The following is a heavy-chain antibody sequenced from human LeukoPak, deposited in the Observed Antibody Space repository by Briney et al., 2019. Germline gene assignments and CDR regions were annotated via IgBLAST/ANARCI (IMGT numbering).Heavy chain of an antibody. CDR2: IYTSGST. J-gene: IGHJ5*02. V-gene: IGHV4-61*02. D-gene: IGHD3-3*01. CDR1: GGSISSGSYY. Sequence: PSETLSLTCTVSGGSISSGSYYWSWIRQPAGKGLEWIGRIYTSGSTNYNPSLKSRVTISVDTSKNQFSLKLSSVTAADTAVYYCARAGNTIFPWGQGTLVTVSS. CDR3: ARAGNTIFP.